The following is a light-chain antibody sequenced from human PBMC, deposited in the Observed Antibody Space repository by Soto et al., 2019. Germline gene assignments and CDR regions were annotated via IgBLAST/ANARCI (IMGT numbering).Light chain of an antibody. CDR3: QQSHGIPYT. CDR2: AAS. CDR1: QTISTY. J-gene: IGKJ2*01. Sequence: DLQMTQSPSSLSASVGDRVTITCWASQTISTYLNWYQQEPGKAPKLLIYAASSLQSGVPSRFSGSGSGTDFTLTISSLQPEDFAAYYCQQSHGIPYTFGQGTKLEIK. V-gene: IGKV1-39*01.